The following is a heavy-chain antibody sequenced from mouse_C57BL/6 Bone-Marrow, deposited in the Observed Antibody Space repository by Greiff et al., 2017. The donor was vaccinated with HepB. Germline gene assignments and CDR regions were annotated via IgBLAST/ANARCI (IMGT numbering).Heavy chain of an antibody. CDR3: AKNRYYGSSFYFDY. D-gene: IGHD1-1*01. J-gene: IGHJ2*01. CDR2: IWSGGST. V-gene: IGHV2-4*01. CDR1: GFSLTSYG. Sequence: VQRVESGPGLVQPSQSLSITCTVSGFSLTSYGVHWVRQPPGKGLEWLGVIWSGGSTDYNAAFISRLSISKDNSKSQVFFKMNSLQADDTAIYYCAKNRYYGSSFYFDYWGQGTTLTVSS.